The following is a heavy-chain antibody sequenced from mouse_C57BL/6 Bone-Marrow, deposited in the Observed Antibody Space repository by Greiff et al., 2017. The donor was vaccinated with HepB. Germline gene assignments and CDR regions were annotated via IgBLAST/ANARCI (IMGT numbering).Heavy chain of an antibody. V-gene: IGHV1-50*01. Sequence: VQLQQPGAELVKPGASVKLSCKASGYTFTSYWMQWVKQRPGQGLEWIGEIDPSDSYTNYNQKFKGKATLTVDTSSSTAYMQLSSLTSEDSAVYYSARFYPLAYWGQGTLVTVSA. CDR1: GYTFTSYW. J-gene: IGHJ3*01. CDR2: IDPSDSYT. CDR3: ARFYPLAY.